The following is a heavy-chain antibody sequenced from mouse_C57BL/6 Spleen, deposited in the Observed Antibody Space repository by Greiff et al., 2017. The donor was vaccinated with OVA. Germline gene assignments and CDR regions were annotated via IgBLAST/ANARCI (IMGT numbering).Heavy chain of an antibody. V-gene: IGHV3-6*01. CDR1: GYSITSGYY. J-gene: IGHJ3*01. D-gene: IGHD2-4*01. Sequence: EVKLLESGPGLVKPSQSLSLTCSVTGYSITSGYYWNWIRQFPGNKLEWMGYISYDGSNNYNPSLKNRISITRDTSKNQFFLKLNSVTTEDTATYYCAREGYDYDGAYWGQGTLVTVSA. CDR2: ISYDGSN. CDR3: AREGYDYDGAY.